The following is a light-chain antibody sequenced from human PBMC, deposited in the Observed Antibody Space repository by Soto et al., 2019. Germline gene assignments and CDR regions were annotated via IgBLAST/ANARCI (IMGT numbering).Light chain of an antibody. CDR3: QQSYSTPPR. V-gene: IGKV1-39*01. Sequence: DIQMTQSPSSLSASVXDHVTITCRASQSISSYLNWYQQKPGKAPKLLIYAASSLQSGVPSRFSGSGSGTDFTLTISSLQPEDFATYYCQQSYSTPPRFGQGTKVDIK. CDR1: QSISSY. CDR2: AAS. J-gene: IGKJ1*01.